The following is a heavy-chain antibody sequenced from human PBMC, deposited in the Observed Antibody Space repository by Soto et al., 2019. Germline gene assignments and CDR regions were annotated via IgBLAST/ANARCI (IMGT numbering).Heavy chain of an antibody. J-gene: IGHJ6*02. V-gene: IGHV3-30-3*01. CDR2: ISYDGNNK. CDR3: ARPAEPFYYYGMDV. CDR1: GFTFSTYA. Sequence: QVQLVESGGGVVQPGRSLRLSCAASGFTFSTYAMEWVRQAPGKGLDWVALISYDGNNKYYADSVRGRFTISRDNSKNTLYLQMNTLRPEDTALYFCARPAEPFYYYGMDVWGQGTTVTVSS.